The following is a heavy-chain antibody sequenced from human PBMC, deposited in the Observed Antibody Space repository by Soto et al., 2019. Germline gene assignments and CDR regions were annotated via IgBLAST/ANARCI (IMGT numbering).Heavy chain of an antibody. J-gene: IGHJ4*02. CDR2: IYYSGRT. CDR3: ARARSNGNRDGFDF. D-gene: IGHD1-20*01. CDR1: GGSVSSYY. V-gene: IGHV4-59*02. Sequence: QVQLQESGPGLVMPSETLSLACTVSGGSVSSYYWSWIRQPPGKGLQGIGYIYYSGRTYYNSSLISRVTISVDTSANQSSLRLTSLTAADTAVYYFARARSNGNRDGFDFWGQGILVTVSS.